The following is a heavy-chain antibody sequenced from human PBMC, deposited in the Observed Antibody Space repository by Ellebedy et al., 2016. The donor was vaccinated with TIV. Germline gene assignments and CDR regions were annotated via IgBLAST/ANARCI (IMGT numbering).Heavy chain of an antibody. Sequence: GESLKISXAASGFTFSSYAMHWVRQAPGKGLEWVAVISYDGSNKYYADSVKGRFTISRDNSKNTLYLQMNSLRAEDTAVYYCASSSSFPTSPWGQGTLVTVSS. CDR2: ISYDGSNK. J-gene: IGHJ5*02. V-gene: IGHV3-30-3*01. D-gene: IGHD2-2*01. CDR1: GFTFSSYA. CDR3: ASSSSFPTSP.